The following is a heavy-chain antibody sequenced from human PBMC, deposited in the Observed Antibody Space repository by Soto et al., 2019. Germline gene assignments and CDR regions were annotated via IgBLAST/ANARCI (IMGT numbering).Heavy chain of an antibody. Sequence: QLQLQESGPGLVKPSETLSLTCTVSGGSISSSSYYWGWIRQPPGKGLAWIGNDYYSGTTYYNPSHKSRVTISVDTSKNEISLILSSVTAGDTAVYYCARRMATKGRPFDYWGQGTLVTVSS. J-gene: IGHJ4*02. D-gene: IGHD5-12*01. CDR3: ARRMATKGRPFDY. CDR2: DYYSGTT. CDR1: GGSISSSSYY. V-gene: IGHV4-39*01.